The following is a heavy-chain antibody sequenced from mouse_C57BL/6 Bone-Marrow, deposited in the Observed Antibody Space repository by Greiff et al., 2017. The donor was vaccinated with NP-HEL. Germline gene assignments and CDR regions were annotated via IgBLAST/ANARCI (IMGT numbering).Heavy chain of an antibody. CDR3: ARSRGYGILCDY. D-gene: IGHD2-10*02. Sequence: QVHVKQPGAELVKPGASVKLSCKASGYTFTSYWMHWVKQRPGQGLEWIGMIHPNSGSTNYNEKFKSKATLTVDKSSSTAYMQLSSLTSEDSAVYYCARSRGYGILCDYWGQGTTLTVSS. CDR1: GYTFTSYW. CDR2: IHPNSGST. J-gene: IGHJ2*01. V-gene: IGHV1-64*01.